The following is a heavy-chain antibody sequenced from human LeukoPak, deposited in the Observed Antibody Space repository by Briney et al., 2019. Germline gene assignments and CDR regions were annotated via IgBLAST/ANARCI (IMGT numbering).Heavy chain of an antibody. V-gene: IGHV4-59*01. CDR3: ARDFIDSSGYCERNYYYYGMDV. Sequence: SETLSLTCTVSGGSISSYYWSWIRQPPGKGLEWIGYIYYSGSTNYNPSLKSRVTISVDTSKNQFSLKLSSVTAADTAVYYCARDFIDSSGYCERNYYYYGMDVWGQGTTVTVSS. J-gene: IGHJ6*02. D-gene: IGHD3-22*01. CDR1: GGSISSYY. CDR2: IYYSGST.